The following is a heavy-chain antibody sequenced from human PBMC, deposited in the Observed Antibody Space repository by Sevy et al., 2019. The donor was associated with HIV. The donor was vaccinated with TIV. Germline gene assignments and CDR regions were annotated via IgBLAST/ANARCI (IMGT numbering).Heavy chain of an antibody. D-gene: IGHD3-22*01. CDR2: IKQDGSEK. Sequence: GGSLRLSCAASGFTFSSYWMSWVRQAPGKGLEWVANIKQDGSEKYYVDSVKGRFTISRDNAKNSLYLQMNSLRAEDTAVYYCAREREYYDSSGYYDYWGQGTLVTVSS. J-gene: IGHJ4*02. CDR3: AREREYYDSSGYYDY. V-gene: IGHV3-7*01. CDR1: GFTFSSYW.